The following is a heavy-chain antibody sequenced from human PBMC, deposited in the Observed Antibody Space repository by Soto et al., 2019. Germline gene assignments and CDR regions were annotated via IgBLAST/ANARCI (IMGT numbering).Heavy chain of an antibody. V-gene: IGHV3-23*01. CDR2: NSGSGNKT. Sequence: EVQLLESGGGLVQPGGSLRLSCGVSGFTFSTYAMSWVRQAPGKGLEWVSANSGSGNKTFYADSVKGRFTISRDNSKNTLHLHMSSLRVEDTAVYYCVRGVRLHFDLWGQGTLVTVSS. CDR3: VRGVRLHFDL. CDR1: GFTFSTYA. J-gene: IGHJ4*02.